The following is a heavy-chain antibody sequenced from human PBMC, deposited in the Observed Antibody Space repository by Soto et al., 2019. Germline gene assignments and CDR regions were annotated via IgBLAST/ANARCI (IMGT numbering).Heavy chain of an antibody. V-gene: IGHV1-69*01. J-gene: IGHJ5*02. Sequence: QVQLVQSGAEVKKPGSSVKVSCKASGGTFSSFAINWVRQAPGQGLEWMGGIIPIFGTANYTQKFRGRVTITADESTNTAYMELSSLRSEDTAVYFWARVAGGSYSIKNWFDPWGQGTLVTVSS. CDR3: ARVAGGSYSIKNWFDP. CDR2: IIPIFGTA. CDR1: GGTFSSFA. D-gene: IGHD1-26*01.